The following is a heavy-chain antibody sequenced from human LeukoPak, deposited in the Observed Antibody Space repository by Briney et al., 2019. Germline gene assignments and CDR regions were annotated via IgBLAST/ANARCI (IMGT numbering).Heavy chain of an antibody. CDR2: ISYDGSNK. CDR1: GFTFSSYA. Sequence: GGSLRLSCAASGFTFSSYAMHWVRQAPGKGLEWVAVISYDGSNKYYADSVKGRFTISRDNSKNTLYLQMNSLRAEDTAVYYCARPFPYYDSSGCYTDYWGQGTLVTVSS. CDR3: ARPFPYYDSSGCYTDY. V-gene: IGHV3-30*04. J-gene: IGHJ4*02. D-gene: IGHD3-22*01.